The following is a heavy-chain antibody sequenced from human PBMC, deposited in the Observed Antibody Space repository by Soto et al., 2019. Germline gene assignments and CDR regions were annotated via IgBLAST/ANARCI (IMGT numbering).Heavy chain of an antibody. V-gene: IGHV3-33*01. Sequence: SGGSLRLSCAASGFTFSSYGMHWVRQAPGKGLEWVAVIWYDGSNKYYADSVKGRFTISRDNSKNTLYLQMNSLRAEDTAVYYCARDEMGLLRFNYYYYYMDVWGKGTTVTVSS. CDR2: IWYDGSNK. J-gene: IGHJ6*03. D-gene: IGHD4-17*01. CDR1: GFTFSSYG. CDR3: ARDEMGLLRFNYYYYYMDV.